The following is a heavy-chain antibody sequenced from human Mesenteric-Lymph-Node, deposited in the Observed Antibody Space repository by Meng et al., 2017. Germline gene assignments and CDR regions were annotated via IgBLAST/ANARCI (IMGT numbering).Heavy chain of an antibody. D-gene: IGHD3-10*01. CDR3: ARGPFGVDDFDY. J-gene: IGHJ4*02. CDR2: IHANSGGT. Sequence: ASVKVSCKASGYTFTSYYMHWVRQAPGQGLEWMGRIHANSGGTNYAQKFQGRVTMTRDTSISTAYMELSSLRSDDTAVYYYARGPFGVDDFDYWGQGTLVTVSS. CDR1: GYTFTSYY. V-gene: IGHV1-2*06.